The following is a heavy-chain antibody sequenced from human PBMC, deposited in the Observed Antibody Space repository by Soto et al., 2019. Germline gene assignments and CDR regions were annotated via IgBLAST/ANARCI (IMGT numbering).Heavy chain of an antibody. CDR2: ISWDSGTL. J-gene: IGHJ5*02. V-gene: IGHV3-9*01. D-gene: IGHD1-1*01. CDR3: AQGRYPTMARQLDQ. CDR1: GFTFDDYA. Sequence: EVQLVESGGGLVQPGRSLRLSCAASGFTFDDYAMHWVRQVPGKGLEWISGISWDSGTLGYADSVKGRFIISRDDAKKALFLQMNSLRGEDPALYYCAQGRYPTMARQLDQWGQGTLVTVSS.